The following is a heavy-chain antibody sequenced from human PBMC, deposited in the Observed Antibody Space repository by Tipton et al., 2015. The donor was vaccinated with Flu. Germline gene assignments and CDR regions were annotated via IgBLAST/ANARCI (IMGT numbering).Heavy chain of an antibody. J-gene: IGHJ6*02. D-gene: IGHD2-21*02. CDR1: GGSISSSSYY. CDR2: INYSGST. Sequence: TLSLTCTVSGGSISSSSYYWGWIRQPPGKGLEWIGSINYSGSTYYNPSLKSRVTISVDTSKNRFILKLSSVTAADTAVYYCARDPTQRCGGDCYSTWASYDGIEVSGQETTV. CDR3: ARDPTQRCGGDCYSTWASYDGIEV. V-gene: IGHV4-39*06.